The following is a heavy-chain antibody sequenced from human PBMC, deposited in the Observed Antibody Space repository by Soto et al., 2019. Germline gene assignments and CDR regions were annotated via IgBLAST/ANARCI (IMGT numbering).Heavy chain of an antibody. V-gene: IGHV4-59*11. D-gene: IGHD7-27*01. J-gene: IGHJ4*02. CDR2: IYYSGST. CDR3: ARANWFLDY. CDR1: GGSINNHY. Sequence: QVQLQESGPGLVKPSETLSLTCTVSGGSINNHYWSWIRQPPGQGLEWIGYIYYSGSTNYNPSLKTRVTMSVDTSKNQFSLKLSSLTAAATAIYDCARANWFLDYWGQGPLVTASS.